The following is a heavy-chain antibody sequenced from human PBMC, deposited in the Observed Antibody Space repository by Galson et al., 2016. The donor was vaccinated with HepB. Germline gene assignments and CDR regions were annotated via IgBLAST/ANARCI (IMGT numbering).Heavy chain of an antibody. D-gene: IGHD5-18*01. CDR3: ARDGEGYDYGFDH. Sequence: SVKVSCKASGYIFISSYMHWIRQAPGQGLEWMGIINPSGGSTNYAQKLQGRVTMTRDTSTSTVYTELSSLRSEDTAVYFCARDGEGYDYGFDHWGQGTLVTVSS. J-gene: IGHJ4*02. CDR1: GYIFISSY. CDR2: INPSGGST. V-gene: IGHV1-46*01.